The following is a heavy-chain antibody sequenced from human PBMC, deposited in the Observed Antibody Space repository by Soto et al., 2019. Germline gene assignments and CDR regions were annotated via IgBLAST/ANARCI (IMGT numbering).Heavy chain of an antibody. CDR1: GGSISSYY. CDR3: ARNPSSSWMNWFDP. Sequence: LSETLSLTCTVSGGSISSYYWSWIRQPPGKGLEWIGYIYYSGSTNYNPSLKSRVTISVDTSKNQFSLKLSSVTAADTAVYYCARNPSSSWMNWFDPWGQGTLVTVSS. J-gene: IGHJ5*02. D-gene: IGHD6-13*01. V-gene: IGHV4-59*01. CDR2: IYYSGST.